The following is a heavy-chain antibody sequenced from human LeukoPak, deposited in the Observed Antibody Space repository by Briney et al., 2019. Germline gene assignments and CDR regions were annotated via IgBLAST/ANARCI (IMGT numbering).Heavy chain of an antibody. CDR2: ISWNSGSI. CDR1: GFTFDDYA. D-gene: IGHD4-17*01. V-gene: IGHV3-9*01. J-gene: IGHJ4*02. Sequence: PGGSLRLSCAASGFTFDDYAMHWFRQAPGKGLEWVSGISWNSGSIGYADSVKGRFTISRDNAKNSLYLQMNSLRAEDTALYYCAKVLDGAFDYWGQGTLVTVSS. CDR3: AKVLDGAFDY.